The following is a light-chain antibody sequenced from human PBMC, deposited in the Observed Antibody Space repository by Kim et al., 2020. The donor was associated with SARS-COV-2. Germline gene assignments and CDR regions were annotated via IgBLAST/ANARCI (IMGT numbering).Light chain of an antibody. Sequence: ATLSLSPGERATLSCRASQSVRRYLAWYQQKLGQAPRLLIYDASNRATGIPARFSGSGSGTDFTLTISSLEPEDVAVYYCQQRSRTFGQGTKLEI. CDR2: DAS. V-gene: IGKV3-11*01. CDR1: QSVRRY. J-gene: IGKJ2*01. CDR3: QQRSRT.